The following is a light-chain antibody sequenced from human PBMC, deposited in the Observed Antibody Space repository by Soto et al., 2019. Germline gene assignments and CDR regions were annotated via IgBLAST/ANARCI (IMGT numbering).Light chain of an antibody. CDR1: SSNIGSNY. J-gene: IGLJ2*01. CDR3: AAWDDSLSSVV. Sequence: QLVLTQPPSASGTPGQRVTISCSGSSSNIGSNYVYWYQQLPGTAPKLLLYRNNQRPSGVPDRFSGSKSGTSASLTISGLRSDDEADYYCAAWDDSLSSVVFGGGTKVTVL. CDR2: RNN. V-gene: IGLV1-47*01.